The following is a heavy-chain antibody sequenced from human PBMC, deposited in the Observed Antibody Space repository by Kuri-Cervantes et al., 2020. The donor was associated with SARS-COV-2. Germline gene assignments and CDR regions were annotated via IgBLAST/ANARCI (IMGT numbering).Heavy chain of an antibody. CDR2: IKQDGSEK. Sequence: LSLTCAASGFTFSSYWMSWVRQAPGKGLEWVANIKQDGSEKYYVDSVKGRFTISRDNAKNSLYLQMNSLRAEDTAVHYCARGRRIAAAGRSLKYYYYMDVWGKGTTVTVS. CDR1: GFTFSSYW. CDR3: ARGRRIAAAGRSLKYYYYMDV. V-gene: IGHV3-7*01. D-gene: IGHD6-13*01. J-gene: IGHJ6*03.